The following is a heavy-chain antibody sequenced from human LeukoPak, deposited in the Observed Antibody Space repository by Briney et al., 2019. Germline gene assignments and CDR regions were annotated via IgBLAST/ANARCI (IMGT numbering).Heavy chain of an antibody. Sequence: PGGSLRLSCAASGFTFSSYAMHWVRQAPGKGLEWVAVISYDGSNKYYADSVKGRFTISRDNSQNTLYLQMNSLRAEDTAVYYCARDHATIPPLLFYYGMDVWGQGTTVTVSS. CDR1: GFTFSSYA. J-gene: IGHJ6*02. D-gene: IGHD1-26*01. CDR3: ARDHATIPPLLFYYGMDV. CDR2: ISYDGSNK. V-gene: IGHV3-30-3*01.